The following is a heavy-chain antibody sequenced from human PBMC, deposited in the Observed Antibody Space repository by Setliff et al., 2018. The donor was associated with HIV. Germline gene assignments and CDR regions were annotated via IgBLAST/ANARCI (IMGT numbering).Heavy chain of an antibody. J-gene: IGHJ6*02. D-gene: IGHD2-2*01. V-gene: IGHV4-38-2*02. CDR2: MYPSGSS. Sequence: SETLSLTCTVSSYSVTSGYYWAWIRQPPGKGLEWIGNMYPSGSSYFNPTPQSRVTMSADTSTKQFFLRLSSVTAADTAVYYCARVGYCSSSNCYWGRPSYGMGVWGQGTTVTVSS. CDR3: ARVGYCSSSNCYWGRPSYGMGV. CDR1: SYSVTSGYY.